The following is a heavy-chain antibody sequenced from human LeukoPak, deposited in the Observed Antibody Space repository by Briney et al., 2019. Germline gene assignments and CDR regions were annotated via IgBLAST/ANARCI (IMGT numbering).Heavy chain of an antibody. J-gene: IGHJ4*02. CDR3: AKLTTS. CDR2: ISGSGAST. CDR1: GFTLSTNA. D-gene: IGHD4-11*01. Sequence: GGSLRLSCLTSGFTLSTNAMSWVRQAPGKGLEWISGISGSGASTYYADSVKGRFTISRDNSNNTPYLQMNSLRAEDTAVYYCAKLTTSWGQGTLVTVSS. V-gene: IGHV3-23*01.